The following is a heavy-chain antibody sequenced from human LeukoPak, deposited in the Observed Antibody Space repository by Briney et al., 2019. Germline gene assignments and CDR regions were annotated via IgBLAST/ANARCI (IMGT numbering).Heavy chain of an antibody. J-gene: IGHJ6*03. CDR2: IYYSGST. CDR3: ARVGEDDSSGYYYPYYYYYMDV. Sequence: SETLSLTCTVSGGSISSHYWTWIRQPPGKGLEWIGYIYYSGSTNYNPSLKSRLSMSVDTSKNEFSLKLSSVTAADTAVYYCARVGEDDSSGYYYPYYYYYMDVWGKGTTVTVSS. V-gene: IGHV4-59*11. D-gene: IGHD3-22*01. CDR1: GGSISSHY.